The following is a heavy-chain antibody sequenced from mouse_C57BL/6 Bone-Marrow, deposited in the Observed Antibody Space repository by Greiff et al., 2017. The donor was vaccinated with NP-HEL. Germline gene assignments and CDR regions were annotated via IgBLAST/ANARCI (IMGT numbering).Heavy chain of an antibody. CDR1: GFTFSSYT. V-gene: IGHV5-9*01. CDR2: ISGGGGNT. J-gene: IGHJ3*01. CDR3: ARGDYYGSSYDWFAY. Sequence: EVQLVESGGGLVKPGGSLKLSCAASGFTFSSYTMSWVRQTPEKRLEWVATISGGGGNTYYPDSVKGRFTISRDNAKNTLYLQMSSLRSEDTALYYCARGDYYGSSYDWFAYWGQGTLVTVSA. D-gene: IGHD1-1*01.